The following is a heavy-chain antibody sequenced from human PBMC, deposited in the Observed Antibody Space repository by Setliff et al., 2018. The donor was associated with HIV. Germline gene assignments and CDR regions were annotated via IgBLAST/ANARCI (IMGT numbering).Heavy chain of an antibody. J-gene: IGHJ4*02. CDR1: EFTFSSYA. CDR2: ISVSGGST. D-gene: IGHD1-26*01. CDR3: AKEGVAGSTRFDY. Sequence: GGSLRLSCAASEFTFSSYAMSWVRQAPGKGLEWVSSISVSGGSTYYADSVKGRFTISRDNSANTVDLQMNSLRAEDTAVYYCAKEGVAGSTRFDYWGQGALVTVSS. V-gene: IGHV3-23*01.